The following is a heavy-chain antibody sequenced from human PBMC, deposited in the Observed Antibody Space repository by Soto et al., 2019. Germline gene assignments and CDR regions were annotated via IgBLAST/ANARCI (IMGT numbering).Heavy chain of an antibody. CDR1: GFTFSSYW. Sequence: GGPLRLFCSASGFTFSSYWMSWVRQAPGKGLEWVANIKQDGSEKSYVDSVKGRFTISRDNAKNSLYLQMNSLRAEDTAVYYCARMARRVVPAATGEDYFDYWGQGTLVTVSS. CDR3: ARMARRVVPAATGEDYFDY. V-gene: IGHV3-7*03. CDR2: IKQDGSEK. D-gene: IGHD2-2*01. J-gene: IGHJ4*02.